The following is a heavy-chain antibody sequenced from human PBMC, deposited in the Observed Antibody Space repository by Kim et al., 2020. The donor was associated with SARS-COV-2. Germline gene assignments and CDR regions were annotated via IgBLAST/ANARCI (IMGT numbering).Heavy chain of an antibody. Sequence: GGSLRLSCAASGFTFDDYGMSWVRQAPGKGLEWVSGINWNGGSTGYADSVKGRFTISRDNAKNSLYLPMNSLRAEDTALYHCARVIAAAGTGWFDPWGQGTVVTVTS. J-gene: IGHJ5*02. D-gene: IGHD6-13*01. CDR3: ARVIAAAGTGWFDP. CDR2: INWNGGST. CDR1: GFTFDDYG. V-gene: IGHV3-20*01.